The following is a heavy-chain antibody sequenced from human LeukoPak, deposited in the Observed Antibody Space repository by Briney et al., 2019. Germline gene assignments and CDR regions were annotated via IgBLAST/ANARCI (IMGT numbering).Heavy chain of an antibody. Sequence: ASVKVSCKASGYTFTSYGISWVRQAPGQGLEWMGWISAYNGNTNYAQKLQGRVTMTTDTSTSTAYMELRSLRSDDTAVYYCARGTDFWRTLNAFDIWGQGTMVTVSS. J-gene: IGHJ3*02. V-gene: IGHV1-18*01. CDR1: GYTFTSYG. CDR2: ISAYNGNT. CDR3: ARGTDFWRTLNAFDI. D-gene: IGHD3-3*01.